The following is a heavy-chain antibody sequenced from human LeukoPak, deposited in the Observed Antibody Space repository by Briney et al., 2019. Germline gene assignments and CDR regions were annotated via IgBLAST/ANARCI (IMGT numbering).Heavy chain of an antibody. Sequence: GESLKISCKGSGYGLTSYWIGWVRQMPGKGLEWMGIIYPGDSDTRYSPSFQGQVTISADKSIITAYLQWSSLKASDTAMYYCARRRYYDSSGYLYYFDYWGQGTLVTVSS. D-gene: IGHD3-22*01. CDR1: GYGLTSYW. J-gene: IGHJ4*02. CDR2: IYPGDSDT. CDR3: ARRRYYDSSGYLYYFDY. V-gene: IGHV5-51*01.